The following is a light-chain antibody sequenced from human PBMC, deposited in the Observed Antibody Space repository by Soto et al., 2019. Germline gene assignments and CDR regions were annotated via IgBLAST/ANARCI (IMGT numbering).Light chain of an antibody. V-gene: IGLV1-47*01. CDR2: RNN. CDR1: SPNIGSNY. J-gene: IGLJ7*01. CDR3: AAWDDSLSGAV. Sequence: QSVLTQPPSASGTPGQRVTISCSGSSPNIGSNYVYWYQQLPGTAPKLLIYRNNQRPSGVPDRFSGSKSGTSASLAISGLRSEDEADYYCAAWDDSLSGAVLGGGTQLTVL.